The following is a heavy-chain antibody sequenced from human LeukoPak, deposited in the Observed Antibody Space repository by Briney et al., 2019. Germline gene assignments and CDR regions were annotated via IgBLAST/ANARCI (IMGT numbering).Heavy chain of an antibody. CDR1: GFTFSSYA. CDR3: AKDRGVRILYVWFDP. J-gene: IGHJ5*02. Sequence: PGGSLRLSCAASGFTFSSYAMSWVRQAPGKGLEWVSAISGSGGSTYYADSVKGRFTISRDNSKNTLYLQMSSLRAEDTAVYYCAKDRGVRILYVWFDPWGQGTLVTVSS. D-gene: IGHD2-8*01. CDR2: ISGSGGST. V-gene: IGHV3-23*01.